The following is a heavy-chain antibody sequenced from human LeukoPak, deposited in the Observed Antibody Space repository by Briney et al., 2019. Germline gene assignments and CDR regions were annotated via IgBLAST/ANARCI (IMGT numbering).Heavy chain of an antibody. CDR3: ARHCSSTSCYGAAYYYYYGMDV. Sequence: PGGSLRLSCAASGFTFSSYSMNWVRQAPGKGLEWVSSISSSSSYIYYADSVKGRFTISRDNAKNSLYLQMNSLRAEDTAVYYCARHCSSTSCYGAAYYYYYGMDVWGQGTTVTVSS. D-gene: IGHD2-2*01. CDR2: ISSSSSYI. V-gene: IGHV3-21*01. CDR1: GFTFSSYS. J-gene: IGHJ6*02.